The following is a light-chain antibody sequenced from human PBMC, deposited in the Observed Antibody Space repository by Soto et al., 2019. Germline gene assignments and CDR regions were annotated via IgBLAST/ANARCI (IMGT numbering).Light chain of an antibody. J-gene: IGKJ1*01. CDR1: QSISMSY. V-gene: IGKV3-20*01. Sequence: EIVLTQSPDTLSLSPGERATLSCRASQSISMSYLAWYQQRPGQAPRLLIYGASTRATGIPDRFSGSGSGTDFTLSIASMEPEDFAVYFCHQFGPTPWTFGQGTKVELK. CDR2: GAS. CDR3: HQFGPTPWT.